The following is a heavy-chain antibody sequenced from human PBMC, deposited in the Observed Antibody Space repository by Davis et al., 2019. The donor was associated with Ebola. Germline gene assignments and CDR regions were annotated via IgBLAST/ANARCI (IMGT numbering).Heavy chain of an antibody. CDR1: GYTFTMYY. CDR2: ISPRGGDT. CDR3: ARAARAHTALINFDY. D-gene: IGHD5-18*01. Sequence: AASVKVSCKPSGYTFTMYYINWVRQAPGQGPEWMGIISPRGGDTDYAQKFQGRVTMARDTSTSTVSMELSSLRSEDTAIYYCARAARAHTALINFDYWGQGTLVTVSS. J-gene: IGHJ4*02. V-gene: IGHV1-46*01.